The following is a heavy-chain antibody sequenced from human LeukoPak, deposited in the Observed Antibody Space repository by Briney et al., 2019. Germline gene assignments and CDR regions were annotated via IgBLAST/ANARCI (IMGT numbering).Heavy chain of an antibody. V-gene: IGHV3-30-3*01. CDR2: ISYDGSNK. J-gene: IGHJ4*02. Sequence: GGSLRLSCAASGFTFSSYAMHWVRQAPGKGLEWVAVISYDGSNKYYADSVKGRFTISRDNSKNTLYLQMNSLRAEDTAVYYCARLREGAAAYQHYFDYWGQGTLVTVSS. D-gene: IGHD6-13*01. CDR1: GFTFSSYA. CDR3: ARLREGAAAYQHYFDY.